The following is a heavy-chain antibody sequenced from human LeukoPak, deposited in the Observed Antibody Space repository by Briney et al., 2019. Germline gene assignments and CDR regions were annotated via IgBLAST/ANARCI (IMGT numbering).Heavy chain of an antibody. CDR3: ATFGIEMTTPHRVFDY. CDR1: GGSISSSSYY. J-gene: IGHJ4*02. Sequence: SXXLSLTCTVSGGSISSSSYYWGWIRQPPGKGLEWIGSMYYSGSTYYSPSLKSRVTISEEKAKNQFSLKLNSVTAADTSVYYCATFGIEMTTPHRVFDYWGQGTLVTVSS. D-gene: IGHD5-24*01. CDR2: MYYSGST. V-gene: IGHV4-39*01.